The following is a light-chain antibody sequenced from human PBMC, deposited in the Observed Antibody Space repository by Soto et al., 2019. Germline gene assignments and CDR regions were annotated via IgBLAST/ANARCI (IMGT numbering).Light chain of an antibody. CDR1: QSIRSW. V-gene: IGKV1-5*01. Sequence: DIQMTQSPSTLSASVGDRVTITCRASQSIRSWLAWYQQKPGKAPQLLIYDASTLESGVPSRFSGSGSGTEFTLTIGSLQPDDFATYYCQQYDSFSKTFGRGTKVEVK. CDR3: QQYDSFSKT. CDR2: DAS. J-gene: IGKJ1*01.